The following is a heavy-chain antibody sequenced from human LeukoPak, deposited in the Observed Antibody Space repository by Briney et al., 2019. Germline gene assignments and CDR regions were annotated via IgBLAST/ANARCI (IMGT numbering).Heavy chain of an antibody. V-gene: IGHV3-33*01. CDR2: IWYDGSDK. J-gene: IGHJ6*02. D-gene: IGHD7-27*01. Sequence: GGSLRLSCAASGFSFSTYGMHWVRHAPGKGLEWVAVIWYDGSDKYYADSVKGRFTISRDISRTTLYLLMNSLRAEDTAVYYCARGTGNFYYGMDVWGQGTTVTVSS. CDR3: ARGTGNFYYGMDV. CDR1: GFSFSTYG.